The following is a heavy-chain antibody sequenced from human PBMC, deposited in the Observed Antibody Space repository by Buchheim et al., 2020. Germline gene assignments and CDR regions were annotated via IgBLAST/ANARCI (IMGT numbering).Heavy chain of an antibody. Sequence: EVQLVESGGGLVQPGGSLRLSCAASGFTFSSYEMNWVRQAPGKGLEWVSYISSSGSTKYYADSVKGRFTISRDNSKNSLYLQMNSLRAEDTAVYYCARDWSGSYSNWFDPWGQGTL. CDR2: ISSSGSTK. V-gene: IGHV3-48*03. CDR1: GFTFSSYE. J-gene: IGHJ5*02. CDR3: ARDWSGSYSNWFDP. D-gene: IGHD1-26*01.